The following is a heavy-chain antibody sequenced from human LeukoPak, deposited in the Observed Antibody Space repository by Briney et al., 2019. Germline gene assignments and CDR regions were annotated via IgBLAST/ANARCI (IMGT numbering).Heavy chain of an antibody. CDR3: ATQLLWFGESVEEGY. CDR2: ISSSGSST. D-gene: IGHD3-10*01. Sequence: GGSLRLSCAASGLVFDNFAMSWVRQAPGKGLVWVSTISSSGSSTYYADSVKGRFTVSRDNSKNTLDQQMNSLGVEDTAVYYCATQLLWFGESVEEGYWGQGTLVTVSS. J-gene: IGHJ4*02. V-gene: IGHV3-23*01. CDR1: GLVFDNFA.